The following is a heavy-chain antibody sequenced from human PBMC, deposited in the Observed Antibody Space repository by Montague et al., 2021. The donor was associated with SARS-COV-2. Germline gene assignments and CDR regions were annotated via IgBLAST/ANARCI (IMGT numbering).Heavy chain of an antibody. V-gene: IGHV3-23*01. Sequence: SLRLSCAASGFTFSIYAMSWVRQAPGKGPQWVSTFTGGNTFYADSVKVRFTISRDNYKNTLYLQMNSLGAEDKAIYYCAKAEESGNYLSVGLDSWGPGTLVTVSS. CDR3: AKAEESGNYLSVGLDS. D-gene: IGHD2/OR15-2a*01. J-gene: IGHJ4*02. CDR1: GFTFSIYA. CDR2: FTGGNT.